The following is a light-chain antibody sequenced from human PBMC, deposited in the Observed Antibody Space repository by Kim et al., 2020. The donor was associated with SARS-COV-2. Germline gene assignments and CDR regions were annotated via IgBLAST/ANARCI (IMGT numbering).Light chain of an antibody. CDR2: AVS. CDR3: SSYAGTNSLL. CDR1: SSDVGRYTY. J-gene: IGLJ3*02. V-gene: IGLV2-8*01. Sequence: QSALTQPPSASGSPGQSLTISCTGTSSDVGRYTYVSWYQQDPGKAPKLLIYAVSLRPSGVPGRFSGSKSGNTASLTVSGLQAEDEGDYYCSSYAGTNSLLFGGGTQLTVL.